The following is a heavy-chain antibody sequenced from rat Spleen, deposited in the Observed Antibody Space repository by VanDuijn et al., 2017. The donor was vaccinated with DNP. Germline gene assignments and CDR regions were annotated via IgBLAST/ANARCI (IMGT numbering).Heavy chain of an antibody. Sequence: EVLLVESDGGLVQPGRSLKLSCAVSGFTFSDYYMAWVRQAPAKGLEWVASITNTGGSIYSPDSVKGRFTISRDNAQNTLYLQVNSLRSEDTATYYCTRHRTIMPYYYAMDAWGQGASVTVSS. V-gene: IGHV5-25*01. CDR3: TRHRTIMPYYYAMDA. J-gene: IGHJ4*01. CDR1: GFTFSDYY. D-gene: IGHD1-12*01. CDR2: ITNTGGSI.